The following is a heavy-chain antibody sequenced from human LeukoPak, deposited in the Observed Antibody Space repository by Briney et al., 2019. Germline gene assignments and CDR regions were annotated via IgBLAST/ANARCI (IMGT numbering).Heavy chain of an antibody. V-gene: IGHV4-61*02. CDR1: GGSISSGSYY. D-gene: IGHD5-18*01. J-gene: IGHJ3*02. CDR3: ARGYVDTAMVRPLGAFDI. Sequence: ASETLSLTYTVSGGSISSGSYYWSWIRQPAGKGLEWIGRIYTSGSTNYNPSLKSRVTISVDTSKNQFSLKLSSVTAADTAVYYCARGYVDTAMVRPLGAFDIWGQGTMVTVSS. CDR2: IYTSGST.